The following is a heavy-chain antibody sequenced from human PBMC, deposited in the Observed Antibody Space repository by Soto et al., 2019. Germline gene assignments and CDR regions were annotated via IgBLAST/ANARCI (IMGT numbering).Heavy chain of an antibody. CDR3: AISSRAYTSLFFES. Sequence: GGSLRLSCAASGFTFDTYAMSWVRQAPGKGLEWISSISVLDGVTYYADAVRGRFTISRDNSDDTLHLQMSSLRAGDTAVYYCAISSRAYTSLFFESWGQGTLVTVSS. V-gene: IGHV3-23*01. J-gene: IGHJ4*02. CDR2: ISVLDGVT. CDR1: GFTFDTYA. D-gene: IGHD5-18*01.